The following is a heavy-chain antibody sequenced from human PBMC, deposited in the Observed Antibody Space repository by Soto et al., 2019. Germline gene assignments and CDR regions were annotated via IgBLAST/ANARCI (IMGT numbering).Heavy chain of an antibody. V-gene: IGHV3-30-3*01. CDR1: GFTFSSYA. CDR2: ISYDGSNK. CDR3: ARERTSDYVFSYYYGMDV. D-gene: IGHD3-16*01. J-gene: IGHJ6*02. Sequence: QVQLVESGGGVVQPGRSLRLSCAASGFTFSSYAMHWVRQAPGKGLEWVAVISYDGSNKYYADSVKGRFTISRDNSKNPQYLLMNRLTAENTAVYYCARERTSDYVFSYYYGMDVWGQGTTVTVSS.